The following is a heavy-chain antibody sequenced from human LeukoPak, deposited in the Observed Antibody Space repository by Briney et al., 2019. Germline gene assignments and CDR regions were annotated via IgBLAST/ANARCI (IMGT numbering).Heavy chain of an antibody. J-gene: IGHJ6*03. V-gene: IGHV4-59*08. CDR2: IYHSGSV. Sequence: SETLSLTCTVSGGSLNGYYWSWIRQPLGKGLEWIGFIYHSGSVNHNPSLKSRATIPVDTSKNQVSLKLTSVTAADTAVYYCARHPCIAVPPFYYYYMDVWGKGTTVTVSS. D-gene: IGHD6-6*01. CDR1: GGSLNGYY. CDR3: ARHPCIAVPPFYYYYMDV.